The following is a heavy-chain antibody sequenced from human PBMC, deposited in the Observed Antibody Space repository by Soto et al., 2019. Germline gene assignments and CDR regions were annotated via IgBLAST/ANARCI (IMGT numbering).Heavy chain of an antibody. V-gene: IGHV3-74*03. Sequence: GRSMSLSCPAAGFTLTSYWTHWVREAPGKGLGWDSRLSSEGSATTYADSVKGRLTISRDNVKTTLYLQMNSLRGEDTAVYFCARDTQLWRLDSWGQGTLVPVSP. J-gene: IGHJ4*02. CDR2: LSSEGSAT. CDR1: GFTLTSYW. D-gene: IGHD5-18*01. CDR3: ARDTQLWRLDS.